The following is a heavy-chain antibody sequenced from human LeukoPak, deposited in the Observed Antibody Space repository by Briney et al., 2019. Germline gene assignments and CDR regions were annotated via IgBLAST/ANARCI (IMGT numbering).Heavy chain of an antibody. CDR2: IDNDGSST. CDR3: ARGASYYGSGSYYNCDY. V-gene: IGHV3-74*01. D-gene: IGHD3-10*01. J-gene: IGHJ4*02. CDR1: GFTFSSYW. Sequence: GGSLRLSCAASGFTFSSYWMHWVRQAPGKGLEWVSRIDNDGSSTRYADSVKGRFTISRDNAKNTLYLQMNSLRAEDTAVYYCARGASYYGSGSYYNCDYWGQGTLVTVSS.